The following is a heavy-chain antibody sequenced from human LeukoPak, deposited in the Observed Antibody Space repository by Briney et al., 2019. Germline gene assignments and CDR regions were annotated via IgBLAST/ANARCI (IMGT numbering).Heavy chain of an antibody. V-gene: IGHV3-74*01. D-gene: IGHD5-18*01. CDR1: GFTFSSYW. Sequence: PGGSLRLSCAASGFTFSSYWMHWVRQAPGKGLVWVSRINSDGNSRSYADSVKGRYTISRDNAKNTLYLQMNSLRAKDTAVYYCARARGYSYGDVDYWGQGTLVTVSS. CDR3: ARARGYSYGDVDY. J-gene: IGHJ4*02. CDR2: INSDGNSR.